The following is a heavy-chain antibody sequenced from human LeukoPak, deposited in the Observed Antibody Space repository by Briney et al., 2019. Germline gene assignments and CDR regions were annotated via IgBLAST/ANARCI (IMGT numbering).Heavy chain of an antibody. V-gene: IGHV3-23*01. CDR1: GFTFSSYA. D-gene: IGHD3-16*02. J-gene: IGHJ4*02. CDR2: INCNAAAK. Sequence: GGTLRLSCTASGFTFSSYAMNWVRQAPGKGLEWVSVINCNAAAKDYADSVKRRFTISRDNTKNTLYLEMNSLAVEDTAVYYCVKDRVPDGRYSVDYWGQGTLVTVSS. CDR3: VKDRVPDGRYSVDY.